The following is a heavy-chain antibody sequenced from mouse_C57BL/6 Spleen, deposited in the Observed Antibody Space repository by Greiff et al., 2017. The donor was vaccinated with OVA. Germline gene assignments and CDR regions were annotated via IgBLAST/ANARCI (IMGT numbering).Heavy chain of an antibody. V-gene: IGHV1-62-2*01. Sequence: VKLMESGAELVKPGASVKLSCKASGYTFTEYTIHWVKQRSGQGLEWIGWFYPGSGSIKYNEKFKDKATLTADKSSSTVYMELSRLTSEDSAVYFCARQYYCGSSYENYYAMDDWGQGTSVTVSS. CDR3: ARQYYCGSSYENYYAMDD. CDR2: FYPGSGSI. D-gene: IGHD1-1*01. J-gene: IGHJ4*01. CDR1: GYTFTEYT.